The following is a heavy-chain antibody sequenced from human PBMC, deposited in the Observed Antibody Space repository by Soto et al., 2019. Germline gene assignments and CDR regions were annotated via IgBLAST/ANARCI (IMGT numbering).Heavy chain of an antibody. CDR3: ARGITLPTPLDD. V-gene: IGHV1-3*01. Sequence: ASVKVSCKASGYTFTSYAMHWVRQAPGQRLEWMGWINAGNGNTKYSQKFQGRVTITRDTSASTAYMELSSLRSEDTAVYYCARGITLPTPLDDWGQGTPVTVSS. CDR1: GYTFTSYA. D-gene: IGHD1-20*01. J-gene: IGHJ4*02. CDR2: INAGNGNT.